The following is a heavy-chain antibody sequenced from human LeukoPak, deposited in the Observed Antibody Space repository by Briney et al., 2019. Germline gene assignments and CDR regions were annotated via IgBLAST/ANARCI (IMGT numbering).Heavy chain of an antibody. Sequence: PGGSLRLSCAASGFTFNNYWMHWVRRAPGKGLVWVSRISTDGSSTSYADSVEGRFTISRDNAKSTLYLQMNSLRAEDTAVYYCARRTVAGSLDYWGQGSLVTVSS. CDR2: ISTDGSST. CDR1: GFTFNNYW. CDR3: ARRTVAGSLDY. V-gene: IGHV3-74*01. D-gene: IGHD6-19*01. J-gene: IGHJ4*02.